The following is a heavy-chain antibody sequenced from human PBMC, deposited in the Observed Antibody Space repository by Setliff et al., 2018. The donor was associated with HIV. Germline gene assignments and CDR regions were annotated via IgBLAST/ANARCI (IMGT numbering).Heavy chain of an antibody. J-gene: IGHJ6*02. D-gene: IGHD3-9*01. Sequence: ASVKVSCKASGSTFSTYGLSWVRQAPGQGLEWMGWINTNTGNPTYAQGFTGRFVFSLDTSVSTAYLQISSLKAEDTAVYYCARGGYDILTGLYYGMDVWGQGTTVTVSS. V-gene: IGHV7-4-1*02. CDR2: INTNTGNP. CDR3: ARGGYDILTGLYYGMDV. CDR1: GSTFSTYG.